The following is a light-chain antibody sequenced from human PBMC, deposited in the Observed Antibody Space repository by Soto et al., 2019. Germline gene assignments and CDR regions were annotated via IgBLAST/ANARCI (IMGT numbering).Light chain of an antibody. J-gene: IGKJ1*01. V-gene: IGKV1-27*01. CDR2: AAS. CDR1: QDITNY. Sequence: DIQMTQSPSSLSASVGDRVTITCRASQDITNYLVWYQQKPGKVPKLLVYAASTLQSGVPSRFSGSGSGTDFTLTISSLKPEDVATYLCQQYISARRTFGQGTQVEIK. CDR3: QQYISARRT.